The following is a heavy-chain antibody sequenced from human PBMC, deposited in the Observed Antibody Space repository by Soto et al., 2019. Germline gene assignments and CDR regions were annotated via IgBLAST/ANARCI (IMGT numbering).Heavy chain of an antibody. CDR1: GFTFSSCG. D-gene: IGHD3-10*01. J-gene: IGHJ3*02. Sequence: QVQLVESGGGVVQPGRSLRLSCAASGFTFSSCGMHWVRQAPGKGLEWVAVISYDGSNKYYADSVMGRFTISRDNAKNTLYLQMNSLRTEDTAVYYCAKDTGWFGELPDDAFDIWGQGTMVTVSS. CDR2: ISYDGSNK. V-gene: IGHV3-30*18. CDR3: AKDTGWFGELPDDAFDI.